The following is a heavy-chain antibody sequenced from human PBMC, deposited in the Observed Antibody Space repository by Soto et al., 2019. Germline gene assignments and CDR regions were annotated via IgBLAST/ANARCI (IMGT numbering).Heavy chain of an antibody. J-gene: IGHJ4*02. CDR3: ARRDYIGSYHFDY. V-gene: IGHV4-39*01. CDR2: IFFTGNI. CDR1: GASLSSISYY. Sequence: LSLTCTVSGASLSSISYYWGWIRQPPGKGLEWVGSIFFTGNIYYNPSLRGRVTISVDPAKNQFSLRLTSVTAADTAVYYCARRDYIGSYHFDYWGQGALVTVS. D-gene: IGHD1-26*01.